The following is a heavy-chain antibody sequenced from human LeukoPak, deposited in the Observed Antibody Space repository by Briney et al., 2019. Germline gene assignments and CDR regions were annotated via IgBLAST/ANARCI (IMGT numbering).Heavy chain of an antibody. CDR1: GFTFSGYS. CDR2: ISSSSSTI. Sequence: PGGSLRLSCAASGFTFSGYSMNWVRQAPGKGLEWVSYISSSSSTIYYADSVKGRFTISRDNAKNSLYLQMNSLRAEDTAVYYCAREFSGSNYGFPFDYWGQGTLVAVSS. V-gene: IGHV3-48*01. CDR3: AREFSGSNYGFPFDY. J-gene: IGHJ4*02. D-gene: IGHD1-26*01.